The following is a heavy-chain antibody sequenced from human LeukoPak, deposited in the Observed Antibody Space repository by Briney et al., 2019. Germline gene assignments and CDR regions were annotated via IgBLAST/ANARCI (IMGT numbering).Heavy chain of an antibody. D-gene: IGHD3-22*01. V-gene: IGHV3-23*01. Sequence: GGSLRLSCAASGFTFSSYAMSWVRQAPGKGLEWVSAISGSGGSTYYADSVKGRFTISRDNSKNTLYLQMNSLRAEDKAVYYCAKDRLPILVVCQFDYWGQGTLVTVS. CDR3: AKDRLPILVVCQFDY. J-gene: IGHJ4*02. CDR2: ISGSGGST. CDR1: GFTFSSYA.